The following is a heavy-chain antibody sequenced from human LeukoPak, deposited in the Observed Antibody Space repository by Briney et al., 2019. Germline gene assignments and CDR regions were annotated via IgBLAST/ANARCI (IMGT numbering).Heavy chain of an antibody. CDR2: IYHSGST. CDR3: VRHARRRQHIVVVTAINYCGY. V-gene: IGHV4-4*02. Sequence: SGTLSLTCGVSGGSISSSNWWSWVRQPPGKGLEWIGEIYHSGSTNYNPSLKSRVTISVDKSKKQFSLKLRSVTAADTAVYYCVRHARRRQHIVVVTAINYCGYWGQGTLVTVSS. J-gene: IGHJ4*02. D-gene: IGHD2-21*02. CDR1: GGSISSSNW.